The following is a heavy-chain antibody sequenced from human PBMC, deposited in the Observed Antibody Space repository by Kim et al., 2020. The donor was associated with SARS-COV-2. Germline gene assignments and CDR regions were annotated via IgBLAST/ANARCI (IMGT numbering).Heavy chain of an antibody. Sequence: GGSLRLSCAASGFTFSSYGMHWVRQAPGKGLEWVAVISYDGSNKYYADSVKGRFTISRDNSKNTLYLQMNSLRAEDTAVYYCAKVWGDFWSGYPKDYGMDVWGQGTTVTVSS. CDR2: ISYDGSNK. V-gene: IGHV3-30*18. CDR1: GFTFSSYG. J-gene: IGHJ6*02. D-gene: IGHD3-3*01. CDR3: AKVWGDFWSGYPKDYGMDV.